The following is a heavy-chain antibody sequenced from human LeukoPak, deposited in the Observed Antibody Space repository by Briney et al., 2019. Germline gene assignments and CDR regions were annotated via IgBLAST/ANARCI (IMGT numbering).Heavy chain of an antibody. CDR1: GYTFTSYG. D-gene: IGHD2-2*01. CDR3: ARGPLGYCSSTNCQYHAFDI. CDR2: ISAHNGNT. J-gene: IGHJ3*02. V-gene: IGHV1-18*01. Sequence: ASVKVSCKASGYTFTSYGISWVRQAPGQGLEWMGWISAHNGNTNYAQKLQGRVTMTTDTSTSTAYMELSSLRSEDTAVYYCARGPLGYCSSTNCQYHAFDIWGQGTMVTVSS.